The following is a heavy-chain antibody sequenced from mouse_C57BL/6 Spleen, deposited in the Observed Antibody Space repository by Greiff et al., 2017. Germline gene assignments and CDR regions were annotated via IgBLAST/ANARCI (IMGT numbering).Heavy chain of an antibody. V-gene: IGHV1-69*01. Sequence: QVQLQQPGAELVMPGASVKLSCKASGYTFTSYWMHWVKQRPGQGLAWIGEIDPSDSYTNYNQKFKGKSTLTVDKSSSTAYMQLSSLTSEDSAVYYCARYYYGRGGAYWGQGTLVTVSA. CDR2: IDPSDSYT. CDR3: ARYYYGRGGAY. J-gene: IGHJ3*01. D-gene: IGHD1-1*01. CDR1: GYTFTSYW.